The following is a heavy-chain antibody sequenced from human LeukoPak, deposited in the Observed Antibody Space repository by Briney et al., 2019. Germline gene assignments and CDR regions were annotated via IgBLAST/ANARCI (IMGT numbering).Heavy chain of an antibody. CDR3: ARSLDYYDSGGYYYLPQFDY. J-gene: IGHJ4*02. CDR2: INSDGTNT. Sequence: GGSLRLSCAASEFNFSTYCMHWVRQAPGKGLVWVSRINSDGTNTDYADSVKGRFTISRDNAKNTLYMQMNSLRAEDTALYYCARSLDYYDSGGYYYLPQFDYWGQGTLVTVSS. V-gene: IGHV3-74*01. CDR1: EFNFSTYC. D-gene: IGHD3-22*01.